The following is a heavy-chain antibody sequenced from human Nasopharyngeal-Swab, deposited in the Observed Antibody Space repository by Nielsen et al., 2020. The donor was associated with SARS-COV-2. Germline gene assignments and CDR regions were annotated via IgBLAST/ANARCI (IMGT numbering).Heavy chain of an antibody. CDR1: GYTFTNYY. J-gene: IGHJ2*01. Sequence: ASVKVSCKASGYTFTNYYIHWVRQAPGQGVEWMGLFNPSGGGTTYAQKFQGRVTMTRAPSTTTVYMEMSSLRSEDTAVYYCARDLYGDFFSYFDPWGRGTLVTVSS. CDR3: ARDLYGDFFSYFDP. V-gene: IGHV1-46*01. D-gene: IGHD4-17*01. CDR2: FNPSGGGT.